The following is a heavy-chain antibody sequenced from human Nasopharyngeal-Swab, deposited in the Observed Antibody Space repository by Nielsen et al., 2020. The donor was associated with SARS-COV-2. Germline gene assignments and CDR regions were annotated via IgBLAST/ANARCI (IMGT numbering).Heavy chain of an antibody. J-gene: IGHJ6*02. Sequence: SVKVSCKASGGTFSSYAISWVRQAPGQGLEWMGGIIPIFGTANYAQKFQGRVTITADESTSTAYMELRSLRSEDTAVYYCATGRAVTTFVYYYYGMDVWGQGTTVTVSS. CDR1: GGTFSSYA. V-gene: IGHV1-69*13. D-gene: IGHD4-17*01. CDR2: IIPIFGTA. CDR3: ATGRAVTTFVYYYYGMDV.